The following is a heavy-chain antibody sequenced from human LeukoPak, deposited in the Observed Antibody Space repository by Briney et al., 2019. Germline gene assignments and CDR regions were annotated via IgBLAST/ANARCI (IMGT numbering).Heavy chain of an antibody. V-gene: IGHV1-46*01. CDR1: GYTFTSYY. D-gene: IGHD2-2*01. CDR2: INPSGGST. J-gene: IGHJ4*02. Sequence: ASVKVSCKASGYTFTSYYMHWVRQAPGQGLEWMGIINPSGGSTSYAQKFQGRVTMTRDMSTSTVYMELSSLRSEDTAVYYCAREGGWEDIVVVPAAPDYWGQGTLVTVSS. CDR3: AREGGWEDIVVVPAAPDY.